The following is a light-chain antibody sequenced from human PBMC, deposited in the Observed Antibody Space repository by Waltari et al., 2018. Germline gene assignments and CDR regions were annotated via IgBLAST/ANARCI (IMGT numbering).Light chain of an antibody. Sequence: QTVVTQEPSLTVSPGGTVTLTCASTAGPVTSNNFPNWFQQKPGQPPRALIYSTVDRHSWPPARFSGSLRGGKAALTLSGVQPEDEADYYCQLYYGGTLVFGGGTKVTVL. J-gene: IGLJ3*02. V-gene: IGLV7-43*01. CDR3: QLYYGGTLV. CDR2: STV. CDR1: AGPVTSNNF.